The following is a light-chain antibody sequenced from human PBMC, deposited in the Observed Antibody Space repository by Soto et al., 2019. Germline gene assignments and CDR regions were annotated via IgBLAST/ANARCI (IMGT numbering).Light chain of an antibody. CDR3: QQRNSWPPT. CDR1: QSVSSY. V-gene: IGKV3-11*01. J-gene: IGKJ5*01. Sequence: EIVLTQSPATLSLSPGERATLSCRASQSVSSYLAWYQQRPGQAPRLLIYDASNRATGVPARFSGSGSGTDFTLTISSLEPEDFAVYYCQQRNSWPPTFGQGTRLEIK. CDR2: DAS.